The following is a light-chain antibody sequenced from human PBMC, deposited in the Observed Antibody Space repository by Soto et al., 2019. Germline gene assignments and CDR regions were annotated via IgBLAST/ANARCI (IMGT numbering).Light chain of an antibody. J-gene: IGKJ1*01. CDR1: QSLIHSDGNTY. Sequence: DVVMTQSPLSLPVTLGQPASSSCRSSQSLIHSDGNTYLSWFQQRPVQSPRRLIYEISDRYSVVPDRLAVGRSGTNFTLKISRVAAADVGGYYCLQGTHRPWTFGQGPEVEIK. V-gene: IGKV2-30*02. CDR3: LQGTHRPWT. CDR2: EIS.